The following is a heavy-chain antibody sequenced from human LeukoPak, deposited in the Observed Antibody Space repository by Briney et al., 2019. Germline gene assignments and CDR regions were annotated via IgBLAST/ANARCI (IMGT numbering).Heavy chain of an antibody. CDR2: INHSGST. D-gene: IGHD3-10*01. CDR1: GGSFSGYY. J-gene: IGHJ4*02. Sequence: SETLSLTCAVYGGSFSGYYWSWIRQPPGEGLEWIGEINHSGSTNYNPSLKSRVTISVDTSKNQFSLKLSSVTAADTAVYYCAGLVGSLGFDYWGQGTLVTVSS. CDR3: AGLVGSLGFDY. V-gene: IGHV4-34*01.